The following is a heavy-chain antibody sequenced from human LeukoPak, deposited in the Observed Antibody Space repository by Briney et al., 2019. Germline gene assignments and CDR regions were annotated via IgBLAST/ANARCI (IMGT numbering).Heavy chain of an antibody. V-gene: IGHV3-21*01. CDR2: ISSSSDYI. CDR3: ARVKSMVRGVITPATY. D-gene: IGHD3-10*01. Sequence: PGGSLRLSCAASGFTFSSYSLNWVRQAPGKGLEWVSSISSSSDYIYYADSVKGRFTISRDNAKNSLYLQMNSLRAEDTAVYYCARVKSMVRGVITPATYWGQGTLVTVSS. J-gene: IGHJ4*02. CDR1: GFTFSSYS.